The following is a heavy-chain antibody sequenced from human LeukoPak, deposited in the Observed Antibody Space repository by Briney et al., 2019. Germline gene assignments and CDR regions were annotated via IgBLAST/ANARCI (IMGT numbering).Heavy chain of an antibody. CDR3: ARVWRRFGSYYFDY. V-gene: IGHV3-74*01. J-gene: IGHJ4*02. CDR1: GFTFSDTW. CDR2: IRSDGSDT. D-gene: IGHD3-10*01. Sequence: GGSLRLSCAASGFTFSDTWMHWVRQAPGEGLVWVSRIRSDGSDTRYAESVKGRFTISRDNAKNTLYLQMNSLRAEDTAVYYCARVWRRFGSYYFDYWGQGTLVTVSS.